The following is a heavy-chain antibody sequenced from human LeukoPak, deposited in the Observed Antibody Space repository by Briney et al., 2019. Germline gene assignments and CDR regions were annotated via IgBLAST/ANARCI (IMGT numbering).Heavy chain of an antibody. CDR2: IYPSGYS. CDR1: GGSISSGSFY. V-gene: IGHV4-61*02. D-gene: IGHD3-22*01. CDR3: ARGYDRNGYQSRGFDY. Sequence: RSSETLSLTCTVSGGSISSGSFYWSWIRQTAGKGLEWIGRIYPSGYSQYSPSFRSRATISLDTRNQFSLKLSSVTAADTAVYFCARGYDRNGYQSRGFDYWGQGALVNVSS. J-gene: IGHJ4*02.